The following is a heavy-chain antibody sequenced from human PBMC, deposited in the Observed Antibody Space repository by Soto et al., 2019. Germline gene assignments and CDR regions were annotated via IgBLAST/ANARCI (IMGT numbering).Heavy chain of an antibody. CDR3: IRASGVAGTGEYF. CDR1: GFDFSTYW. J-gene: IGHJ4*02. V-gene: IGHV3-74*02. CDR2: ISGGGGT. D-gene: IGHD6-19*01. Sequence: EVQLVESGGGLVQPGGSLRLSCAASGFDFSTYWTHWVRQAPGKGFVWVSRISGGGGTTYADSVEGRFTISRDNAKNILYLQMNSLTEEDTAMYYCIRASGVAGTGEYFWGQGTLVTVSS.